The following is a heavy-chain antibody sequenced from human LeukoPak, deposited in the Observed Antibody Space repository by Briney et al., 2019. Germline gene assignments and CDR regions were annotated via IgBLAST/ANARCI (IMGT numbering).Heavy chain of an antibody. D-gene: IGHD2-8*02. CDR2: IYTSGST. CDR1: GGSISNYY. V-gene: IGHV4-4*07. CDR3: AAYTTTTGGLDY. J-gene: IGHJ4*02. Sequence: SETLSLTCTVSGGSISNYYWTWIRQPAGRGLEWIGHIYTSGSTNYNPSLKSRVTMSVDTSKNQFSLNLTSVTAADAAVYYCAAYTTTTGGLDYWGQGTLVTVSS.